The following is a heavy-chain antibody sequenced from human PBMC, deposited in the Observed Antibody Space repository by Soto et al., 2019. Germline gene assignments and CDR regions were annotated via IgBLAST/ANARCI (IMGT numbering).Heavy chain of an antibody. CDR3: ASTTVWKNAFEI. J-gene: IGHJ3*02. D-gene: IGHD3-16*01. V-gene: IGHV3-53*01. CDR1: GVTVNTNY. CDR2: IESGGSI. Sequence: EVQLVESGGGLIQPGGSLRLSCAASGVTVNTNYMSWVRQSPGKGLEWVSLIESGGSIYYADSVKGRFTISRDNFKNTLSLQMNSLRLEDTAVYYCASTTVWKNAFEIWGQGTLVSVSS.